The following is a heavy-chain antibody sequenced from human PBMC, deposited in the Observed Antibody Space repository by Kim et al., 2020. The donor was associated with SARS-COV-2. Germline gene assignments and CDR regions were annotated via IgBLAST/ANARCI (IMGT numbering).Heavy chain of an antibody. D-gene: IGHD3-22*01. CDR3: ARGDYYDSSGFVDY. CDR2: ISYDGSNK. V-gene: IGHV3-30*04. J-gene: IGHJ4*02. Sequence: GGSLRLSCAASGFTFSSYAMHWVRQAPGKGLEWVAVISYDGSNKYYADSVKGRFTISRDNSKNTLYLQMNSLRAEDTAVYYCARGDYYDSSGFVDYWGQG. CDR1: GFTFSSYA.